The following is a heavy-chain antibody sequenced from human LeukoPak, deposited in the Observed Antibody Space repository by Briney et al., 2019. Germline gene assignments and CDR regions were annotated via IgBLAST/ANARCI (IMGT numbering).Heavy chain of an antibody. J-gene: IGHJ3*02. CDR3: ARVPLRYFDWLNAFDI. V-gene: IGHV4-39*07. CDR1: GGSISSSSYY. D-gene: IGHD3-9*01. CDR2: IYYSGST. Sequence: SETLSLTCTVSGGSISSSSYYWGWIRQPPGKGLEWIGSIYYSGSTYYNPSLKSRVTISVDTSKNQFSLKLRSVTAADTAVYYCARVPLRYFDWLNAFDIWGQGTMVTVSS.